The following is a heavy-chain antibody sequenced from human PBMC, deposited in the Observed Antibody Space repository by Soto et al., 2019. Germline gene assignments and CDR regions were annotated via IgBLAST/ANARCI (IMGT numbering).Heavy chain of an antibody. D-gene: IGHD4-17*01. Sequence: SETLSLTCTVSGGSVSSGSYYWSWIRQPPGKGLEWIGYIYYSGSTNYNPSLKSRVTISVDTSKNQFSLKLSPVTAADTAVYYCANYPTTVTSDYWGQGTLVTVSS. CDR1: GGSVSSGSYY. J-gene: IGHJ4*02. CDR2: IYYSGST. CDR3: ANYPTTVTSDY. V-gene: IGHV4-61*01.